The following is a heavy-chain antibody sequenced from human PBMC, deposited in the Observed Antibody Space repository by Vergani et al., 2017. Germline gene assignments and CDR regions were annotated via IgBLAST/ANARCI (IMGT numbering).Heavy chain of an antibody. CDR2: ISDGGETK. V-gene: IGHV3-11*01. CDR1: GFIFSDYY. CDR3: GRKQSRASHMDNPFDT. D-gene: IGHD1/OR15-1a*01. J-gene: IGHJ5*02. Sequence: QVQLVASGGGLVRPGGTLRLSCAASGFIFSDYYMTWLRQPPVKGLEWLAHISDGGETKMYAESLKGRFTVSRDNTKNLLILQMKTLKVDDTATYYCGRKQSRASHMDNPFDTWGQGTLVTVSS.